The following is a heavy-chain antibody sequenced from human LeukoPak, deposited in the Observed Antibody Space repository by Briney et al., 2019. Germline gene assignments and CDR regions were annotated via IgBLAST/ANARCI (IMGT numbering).Heavy chain of an antibody. CDR1: GFTFSDYY. CDR2: ISSSGSTI. V-gene: IGHV3-11*01. CDR3: ARETYGVGYYYDSSGYQKPDY. J-gene: IGHJ4*02. Sequence: PGGSLRLSCAASGFTFSDYYMSWIRQAPGKGLEWVSYISSSGSTIYYADSVKGRFTISRDNAKNSLYLQMNSLRAEDTAVYYCARETYGVGYYYDSSGYQKPDYWGQGTLVTVSS. D-gene: IGHD3-22*01.